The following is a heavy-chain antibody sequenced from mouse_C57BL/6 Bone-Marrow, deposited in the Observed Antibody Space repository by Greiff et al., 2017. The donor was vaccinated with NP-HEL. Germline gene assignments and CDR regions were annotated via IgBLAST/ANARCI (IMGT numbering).Heavy chain of an antibody. J-gene: IGHJ4*01. CDR1: GFTFSSYG. Sequence: EVQLVESGGDLVKPGGSLKLSCAASGFTFSSYGLSRVRQTPDKRLEWVATITSGGSYTSYPDHVQGRFTISRDTASHTLYLQISSLQSEDTALYYGARPCSSGISPFIDYWGQGTSVTVSS. V-gene: IGHV5-6*01. CDR3: ARPCSSGISPFIDY. CDR2: ITSGGSYT.